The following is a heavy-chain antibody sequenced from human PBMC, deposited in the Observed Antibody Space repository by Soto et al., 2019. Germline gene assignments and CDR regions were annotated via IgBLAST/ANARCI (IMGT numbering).Heavy chain of an antibody. V-gene: IGHV3-21*01. CDR3: VRSGTARLLRHSWFDT. CDR1: GFTFNTYD. D-gene: IGHD2-21*01. CDR2: ITTSSAYI. J-gene: IGHJ5*02. Sequence: ESVGGLVKPGGSLRLSCAASGFTFNTYDMNWVRQAPGKGLEWVSSITTSSAYIYYADSLKGRVTISRDNAKNSLFLQMNSPRAEDTAVYYCVRSGTARLLRHSWFDTWGQGTLVTVSS.